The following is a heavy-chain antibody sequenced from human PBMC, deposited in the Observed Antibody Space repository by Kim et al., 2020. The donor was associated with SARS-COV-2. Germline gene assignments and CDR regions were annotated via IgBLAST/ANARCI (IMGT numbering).Heavy chain of an antibody. Sequence: SETLSLTCAVSGGSISSSNWWSWVRQPPGKGLEWIGEIYHSGSTNYNPSLKSRVTISVDKSKNQFSLKLSSVTAADTAVYYCARTPRSSGNAFDIWGKGTMVTVSS. CDR3: ARTPRSSGNAFDI. D-gene: IGHD2-2*01. J-gene: IGHJ3*02. CDR2: IYHSGST. CDR1: GGSISSSNW. V-gene: IGHV4-4*02.